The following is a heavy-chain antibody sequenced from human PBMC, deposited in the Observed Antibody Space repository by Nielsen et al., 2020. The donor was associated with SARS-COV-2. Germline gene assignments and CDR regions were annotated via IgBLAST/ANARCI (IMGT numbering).Heavy chain of an antibody. J-gene: IGHJ4*02. CDR3: AREVRAGSTGTYFDY. V-gene: IGHV1-2*06. CDR2: INPNNGDT. CDR1: GYTFTGYY. D-gene: IGHD1-7*01. Sequence: ASVKVSCKASGYTFTGYYVNWVRQAPGQGLEWMGRINPNNGDTNYPQKFQGRVTVTRDTSSSTAYMELSSLRSDDTAVYYCAREVRAGSTGTYFDYWGEGTLVTVSS.